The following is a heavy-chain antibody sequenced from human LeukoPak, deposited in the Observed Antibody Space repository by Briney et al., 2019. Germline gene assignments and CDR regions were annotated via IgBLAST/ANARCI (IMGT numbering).Heavy chain of an antibody. D-gene: IGHD2-15*01. V-gene: IGHV3-9*01. CDR1: GFTFDDYA. CDR3: AGGIFSYMDV. CDR2: ISWNSGSI. Sequence: GGSLRLSCAASGFTFDDYAMHWVRQAPGKGLEWVSGISWNSGSIGYADSVKGRFTISRDNAKNSLYLQMNSLRAEDTALYYCAGGIFSYMDVWGKGTTVTISS. J-gene: IGHJ6*03.